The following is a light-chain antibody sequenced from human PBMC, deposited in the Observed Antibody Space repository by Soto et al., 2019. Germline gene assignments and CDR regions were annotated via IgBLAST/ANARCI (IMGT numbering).Light chain of an antibody. CDR2: GAS. Sequence: ESILTQSPGTLSLSPGERATLSCRASQTVNSRHLNWYQHKPGQAPRLLIYGASIRAAGIPDRFSGSRSGAEFSLTITRLEPEDYEVYYCQQFDGSRPAFTFGQGTKLEI. V-gene: IGKV3-20*01. J-gene: IGKJ2*01. CDR1: QTVNSRH. CDR3: QQFDGSRPAFT.